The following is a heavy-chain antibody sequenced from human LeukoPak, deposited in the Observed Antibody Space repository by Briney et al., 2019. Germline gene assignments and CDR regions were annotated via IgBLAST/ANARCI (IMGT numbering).Heavy chain of an antibody. CDR2: IYYSRST. Sequence: SETLSLTCAVYGGSFSGYYWSWIRQPPGKGLEWIGYIYYSRSTNYNPSLKSRVTISVDTSKNQFSLKLSSVTAADTAVYYCAASGYYGDAFDIWGQGTMVTVSS. V-gene: IGHV4-59*01. CDR3: AASGYYGDAFDI. CDR1: GGSFSGYY. D-gene: IGHD3-22*01. J-gene: IGHJ3*02.